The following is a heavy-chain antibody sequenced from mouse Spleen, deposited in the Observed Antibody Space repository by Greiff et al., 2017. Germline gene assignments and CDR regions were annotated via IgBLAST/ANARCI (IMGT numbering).Heavy chain of an antibody. CDR3: SREGYYDYAMYH. J-gene: IGHJ4*01. CDR2: INPNDGTT. V-gene: IGHV1-39*01. CDR1: GYSFTDYN. D-gene: IGHD2-3*01. Sequence: EVHLVESGPELVKPGASVKISCKASGYSFTDYNMNWVKQSKGKSLEWIGVINPNDGTTSYNQKFKGKATLTVDQSSSTPYMQLNSLTSEDSAVYYCSREGYYDYAMYHWGQGTSVTVSS.